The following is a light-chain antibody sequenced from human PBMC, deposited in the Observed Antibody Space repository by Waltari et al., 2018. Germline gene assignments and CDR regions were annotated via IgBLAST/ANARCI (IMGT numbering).Light chain of an antibody. J-gene: IGLJ3*02. Sequence: QSALTQPRPVSGSPGQSVTISCTGTSGHIGDHDRVSWYQQPPGTAPKLMIYDVSKRPSGVPDRFSGSKSGYTASLTISGLQPDDEADYYCCTYTGGYTWVFGGGTKLTVL. CDR2: DVS. V-gene: IGLV2-11*01. CDR3: CTYTGGYTWV. CDR1: SGHIGDHDR.